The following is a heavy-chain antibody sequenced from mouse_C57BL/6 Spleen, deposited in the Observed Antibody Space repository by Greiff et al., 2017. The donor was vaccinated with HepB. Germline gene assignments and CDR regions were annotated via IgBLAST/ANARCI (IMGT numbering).Heavy chain of an antibody. CDR3: ALTLAY. CDR1: GYAFTNYL. Sequence: VQLQQSGAELVRPGPSVKVSCKASGYAFTNYLIEWVKQRPGQGLEWIGVINPGSGGTNYNEKFKGKATLTADKSSSTAYMQLSSLTSEDSAVYFCALTLAYWGQGTLVTVSA. D-gene: IGHD4-1*01. V-gene: IGHV1-54*01. CDR2: INPGSGGT. J-gene: IGHJ3*01.